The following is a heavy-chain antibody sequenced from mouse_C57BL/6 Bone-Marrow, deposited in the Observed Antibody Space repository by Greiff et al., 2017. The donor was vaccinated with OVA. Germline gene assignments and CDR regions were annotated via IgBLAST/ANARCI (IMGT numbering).Heavy chain of an antibody. D-gene: IGHD1-1*01. CDR1: GFTFSSYG. CDR2: ISSGGSYT. V-gene: IGHV5-6*01. CDR3: ARRGAYYGSSSYAMDY. Sequence: EVHLVESGGDLVKPGGSLKLSCAASGFTFSSYGMSWVRQTPDKRLEWVATISSGGSYTYYPDSVKGRFTISRDNAKNTLYLQMSSLKSEDTAMYYCARRGAYYGSSSYAMDYWGQGTSVTVSS. J-gene: IGHJ4*01.